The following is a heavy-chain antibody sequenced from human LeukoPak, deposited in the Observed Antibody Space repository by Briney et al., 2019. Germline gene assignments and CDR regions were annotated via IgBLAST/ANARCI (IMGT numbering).Heavy chain of an antibody. CDR1: GFTFRSSS. Sequence: KPGGSLRFPCMASGFTFRSSSLDWVPRSPGKGLEWLSSIGNNSRRMNYADSAKGRFTISKDNAKNALYLQMTSLRAEDTAVYYCARGIVPAAFDIWGQGTMVTVSS. CDR3: ARGIVPAAFDI. CDR2: IGNNSRRM. J-gene: IGHJ3*02. V-gene: IGHV3-21*01. D-gene: IGHD2-2*01.